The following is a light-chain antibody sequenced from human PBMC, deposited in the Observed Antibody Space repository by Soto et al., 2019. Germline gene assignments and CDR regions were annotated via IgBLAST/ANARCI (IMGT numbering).Light chain of an antibody. Sequence: EIVLTQSPGTLSLSPGERATLSCRASQSVSSTYFAWYQQKPGQAPRLLIYGASSRATGIPDRFSGSGSETDFTLTISRLEPEDFAVYYCQQYGSSPYTFGQGTKLEIK. V-gene: IGKV3-20*01. CDR1: QSVSSTY. CDR3: QQYGSSPYT. J-gene: IGKJ2*01. CDR2: GAS.